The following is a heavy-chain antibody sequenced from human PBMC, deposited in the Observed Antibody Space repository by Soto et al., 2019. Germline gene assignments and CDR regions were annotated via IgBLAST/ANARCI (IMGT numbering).Heavy chain of an antibody. J-gene: IGHJ4*02. CDR3: ARDRRQQLVPLDY. CDR2: ISYDGSHK. CDR1: GFTFSSFA. D-gene: IGHD6-13*01. Sequence: GGSLRLSCAASGFTFSSFAIHWVRQAPGKGLEWVSAISYDGSHKYYADSVKGRFTISRDNSKNTLYLQMSSLRPEDTAVYYCARDRRQQLVPLDYWGQGTLVTVS. V-gene: IGHV3-30-3*01.